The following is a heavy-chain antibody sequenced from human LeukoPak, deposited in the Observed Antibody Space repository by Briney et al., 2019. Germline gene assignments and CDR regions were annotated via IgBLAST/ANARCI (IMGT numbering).Heavy chain of an antibody. CDR1: GGSISSYY. D-gene: IGHD4-11*01. J-gene: IGHJ4*02. V-gene: IGHV4-34*01. Sequence: PSETLSLTCTVSGGSISSYYWSWIRQPPGKGLEWIGEINHSGSTNYNPSLKSRVTISVDTSKNQFSLKLSSVTAADTAVYYCARLTTPDYWGQGTLVTVSS. CDR3: ARLTTPDY. CDR2: INHSGST.